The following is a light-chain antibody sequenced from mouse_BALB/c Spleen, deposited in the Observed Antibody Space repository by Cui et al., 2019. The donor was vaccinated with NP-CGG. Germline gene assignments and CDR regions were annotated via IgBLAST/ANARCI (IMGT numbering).Light chain of an antibody. V-gene: IGLV1*01. J-gene: IGLJ1*01. CDR1: TGAVTTSNY. CDR2: GTN. Sequence: QAVVTQESALTTSPGETVTLTCRSSTGAVTTSNYANWVQEKLGHLFTGLIGGTNNRAPGVPARFSGSLIGDKAALTITGAQTEDEAIYFCALWYSNHWVFGGGTKLTVL. CDR3: ALWYSNHWV.